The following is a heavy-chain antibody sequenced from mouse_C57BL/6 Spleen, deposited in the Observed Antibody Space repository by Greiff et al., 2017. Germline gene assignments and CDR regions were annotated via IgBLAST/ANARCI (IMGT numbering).Heavy chain of an antibody. CDR2: IYPGSGNT. V-gene: IGHV1-76*01. CDR3: ARERDYYGSRGGYFDV. CDR1: GYTFTDYY. J-gene: IGHJ1*03. D-gene: IGHD1-1*01. Sequence: VQLQQSGAELVRPGASVKLSCKASGYTFTDYYINWVKQRPGQGLEWIARIYPGSGNTYYNEKFKGKATLTAEKSSSTAYMQLSSLTSEDSAVYFCARERDYYGSRGGYFDVWGTGTTVTVSS.